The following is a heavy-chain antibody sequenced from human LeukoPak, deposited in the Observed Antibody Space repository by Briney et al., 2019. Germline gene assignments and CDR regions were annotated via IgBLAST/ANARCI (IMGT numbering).Heavy chain of an antibody. CDR2: IYYSGST. Sequence: SETLSLTCTVSGGSLSSYYWSWIRQPPGKGLEWIGYIYYSGSTNYNPSLKSRVTISVDTSKNQFSLKLSSVTAADTAVYYCARGPTPKILYSGYDLNWFDPWGQGTLVTVSS. CDR1: GGSLSSYY. D-gene: IGHD5-12*01. CDR3: ARGPTPKILYSGYDLNWFDP. V-gene: IGHV4-59*01. J-gene: IGHJ5*02.